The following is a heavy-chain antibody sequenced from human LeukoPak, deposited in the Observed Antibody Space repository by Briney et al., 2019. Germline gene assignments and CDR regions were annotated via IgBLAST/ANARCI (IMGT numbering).Heavy chain of an antibody. CDR1: GFTFSNYA. V-gene: IGHV3-23*01. J-gene: IGHJ4*02. CDR3: ARGMVGTTYFDH. CDR2: ISGSGGGT. D-gene: IGHD2-21*02. Sequence: SGRSLRLSCAASGFTFSNYAMSWLRQAPGKGLEWVSVISGSGGGTYYADSVKGRFTVSRDNSKNTLYLQMNGLRAEDTAVYYCARGMVGTTYFDHWGQGTLVTVSS.